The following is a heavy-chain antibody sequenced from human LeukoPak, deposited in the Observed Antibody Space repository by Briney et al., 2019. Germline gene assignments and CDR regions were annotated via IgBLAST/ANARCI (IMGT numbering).Heavy chain of an antibody. J-gene: IGHJ6*02. Sequence: SVTVSCKASGGTFSSYGISWVRQAPGQGLEWMGGIIPIFDKVNYAQKFQGRVMITADESTSTAYMGVSSLRSEDTAVYYCARADARVRGPVDYYGMDVWGQGTTVTVSS. D-gene: IGHD3-10*01. V-gene: IGHV1-69*13. CDR3: ARADARVRGPVDYYGMDV. CDR1: GGTFSSYG. CDR2: IIPIFDKV.